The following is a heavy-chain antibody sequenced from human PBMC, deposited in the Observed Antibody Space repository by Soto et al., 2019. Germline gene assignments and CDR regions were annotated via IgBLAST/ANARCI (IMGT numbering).Heavy chain of an antibody. J-gene: IGHJ4*02. V-gene: IGHV3-23*01. D-gene: IGHD1-26*01. Sequence: EVQLLESGGGLVQPGGSLRLSCAASGFTFSSYAMSWVRQAPGKGLEWVSSVSGSGGRTYYADSVKGRVTISRDNSKNSLDLQMNSLRAEDLALYYCESDYREGATYFDYWGQGTLVTVSS. CDR2: VSGSGGRT. CDR1: GFTFSSYA. CDR3: ESDYREGATYFDY.